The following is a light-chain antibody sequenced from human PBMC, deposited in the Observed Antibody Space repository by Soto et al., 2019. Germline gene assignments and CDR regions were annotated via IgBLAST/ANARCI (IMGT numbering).Light chain of an antibody. CDR1: QSIISW. V-gene: IGKV1-5*03. J-gene: IGKJ1*01. Sequence: DIQMTPSPSTLSASVVYIFTMTFLASQSIISWLAWYQQTPGKAPKLLMYKASTLESGVPSRFSGSGSGTEFTLTISSLQPDDFATYYCQKYHTYTWTCGQGLTVDIK. CDR3: QKYHTYTWT. CDR2: KAS.